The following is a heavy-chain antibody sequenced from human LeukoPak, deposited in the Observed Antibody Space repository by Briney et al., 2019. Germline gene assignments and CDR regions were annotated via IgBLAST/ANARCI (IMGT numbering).Heavy chain of an antibody. CDR1: GFTFSSYA. D-gene: IGHD3-22*01. CDR2: INHSGST. J-gene: IGHJ4*02. CDR3: ARPQPPYYYDSSGYYYDY. Sequence: GSLRLSCAASGFTFSSYAISWIRQPPGKGLEWIGQINHSGSTIYNPSLKSPVTISVDTSKNQFSLKLSSVTAADTAVYYCARPQPPYYYDSSGYYYDYWGQGTLVTVSS. V-gene: IGHV4-34*01.